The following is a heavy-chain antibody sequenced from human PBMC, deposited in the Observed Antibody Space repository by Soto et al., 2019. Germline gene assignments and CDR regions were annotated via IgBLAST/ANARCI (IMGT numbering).Heavy chain of an antibody. J-gene: IGHJ4*02. V-gene: IGHV4-39*01. CDR1: GGSISSSSYY. CDR2: IYYSGST. CDR3: ARRDFDWLYGDY. D-gene: IGHD3-9*01. Sequence: SETLSLTCTVSGGSISSSSYYWGWIRQPPGKGLEWIGSIYYSGSTYYNPSLKSRVTISVDTSKNQFSLKLSSVTAADTAVYYCARRDFDWLYGDYWGQGTLVTVSS.